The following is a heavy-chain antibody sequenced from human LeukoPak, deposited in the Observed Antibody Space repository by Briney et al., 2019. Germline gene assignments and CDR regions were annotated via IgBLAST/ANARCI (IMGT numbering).Heavy chain of an antibody. CDR2: INHSGST. D-gene: IGHD3-22*01. J-gene: IGHJ4*02. CDR3: ARTPGYYDSSGYSLNFDY. V-gene: IGHV4-34*01. CDR1: GGSFSGYY. Sequence: PSETLSPTCAVYGGSFSGYYWSWIRQPPGRGLEWIGEINHSGSTNYNPSLKSRVTISVDTSKNQFSLKLSSVTAADTAVYYCARTPGYYDSSGYSLNFDYWGQGTLVTVSS.